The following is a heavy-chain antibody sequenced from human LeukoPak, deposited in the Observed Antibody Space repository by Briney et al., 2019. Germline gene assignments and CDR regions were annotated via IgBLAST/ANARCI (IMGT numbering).Heavy chain of an antibody. CDR3: ARGPVQGYCSSTSCYGVDY. Sequence: SGTLSLTCTVSGASMSTHYWSWLRQPPGKGLEWIGYLLDSWRTKDNPSLQSRVTLSADTSKNQFSLKLSSVTAADTAVYYCARGPVQGYCSSTSCYGVDYWGQGTLVTVSS. V-gene: IGHV4-59*11. D-gene: IGHD2-2*01. CDR2: LLDSWRT. J-gene: IGHJ4*02. CDR1: GASMSTHY.